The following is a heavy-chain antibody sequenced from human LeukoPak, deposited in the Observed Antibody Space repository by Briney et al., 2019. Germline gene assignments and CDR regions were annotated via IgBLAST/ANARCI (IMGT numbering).Heavy chain of an antibody. V-gene: IGHV1-24*01. CDR3: ATGLWPPKAFDI. CDR2: FDPEDGEI. Sequence: ASVKVSCKVSGYTLTELSMHWVRQAPGKGLEWMGGFDPEDGEIIYAQKLQGRVTMTEDTSTDTAYMELSSLRSEDTAVYYCATGLWPPKAFDIWGQGTTVTVSS. CDR1: GYTLTELS. J-gene: IGHJ3*02. D-gene: IGHD2/OR15-2a*01.